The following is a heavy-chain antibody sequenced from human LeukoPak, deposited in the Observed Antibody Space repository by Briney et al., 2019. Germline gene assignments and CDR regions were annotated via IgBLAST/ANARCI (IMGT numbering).Heavy chain of an antibody. D-gene: IGHD3-3*01. CDR2: INPNTGGT. Sequence: ASVKVSCKASGYTFTGYYMYWVRQAPGQGLEWMGFINPNTGGTIYAQKFQARVTMTRDTSIRTAYMELRGLISDDTAVYYCARRYDFWSGYATAFDYWGQGTLVTVSS. J-gene: IGHJ4*02. CDR3: ARRYDFWSGYATAFDY. CDR1: GYTFTGYY. V-gene: IGHV1-2*02.